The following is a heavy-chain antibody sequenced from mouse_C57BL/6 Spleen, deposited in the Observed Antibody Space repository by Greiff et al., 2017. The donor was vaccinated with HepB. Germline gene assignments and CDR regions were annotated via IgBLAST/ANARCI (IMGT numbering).Heavy chain of an antibody. Sequence: QVQLQQPGAELLKPGASVKLSCKASGYTFTSYWMQWVKQRPGQGLEWIGEIDPSDSYTNYNQKFKGKATLTVDTSSSTAYMQLSSLTSEDSAVYYCATGEAWFAYWGQGTLVTVSA. V-gene: IGHV1-50*01. CDR2: IDPSDSYT. CDR3: ATGEAWFAY. CDR1: GYTFTSYW. J-gene: IGHJ3*01.